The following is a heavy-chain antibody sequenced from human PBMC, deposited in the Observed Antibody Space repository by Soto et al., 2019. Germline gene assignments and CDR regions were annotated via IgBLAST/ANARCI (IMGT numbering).Heavy chain of an antibody. Sequence: WESLKISCKGSGYSFTSYWIGWVRQMPGKGLEWMGIIYPGDSDTRYSPSFQGQVTISADKSISTAYLQWSSLKASDTAMYYCARLEGILWFGELLSGGDSMDVWGQGTTVTVSS. J-gene: IGHJ6*02. CDR2: IYPGDSDT. V-gene: IGHV5-51*01. D-gene: IGHD3-10*01. CDR1: GYSFTSYW. CDR3: ARLEGILWFGELLSGGDSMDV.